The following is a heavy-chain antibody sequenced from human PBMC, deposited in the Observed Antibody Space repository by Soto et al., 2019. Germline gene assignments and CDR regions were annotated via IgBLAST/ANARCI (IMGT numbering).Heavy chain of an antibody. D-gene: IGHD3-3*01. CDR1: GYTLTELS. V-gene: IGHV1-24*01. Sequence: ASVKVSCKVSGYTLTELSMHWVRQAPGKGLEWMGGFDPEDGETIYAQKFQGRVTMTEDTSTDTAYMELSSLRSEDTAVYYCATDLTPQFGVVTTYYYYYGMDVWGQGTTVTVSS. CDR2: FDPEDGET. J-gene: IGHJ6*02. CDR3: ATDLTPQFGVVTTYYYYYGMDV.